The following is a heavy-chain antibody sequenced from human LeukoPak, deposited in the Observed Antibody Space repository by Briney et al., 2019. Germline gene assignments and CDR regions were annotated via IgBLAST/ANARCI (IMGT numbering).Heavy chain of an antibody. J-gene: IGHJ4*02. Sequence: GGSLRLSCAASGFTFSSYEMNWARQAPGKGLEWVSYISSSGSTIYYADSVKGRFTISRDNAKNSLYLQMNSLRAEDTAVYYCASAGFTYYYDSSGYYPPGNWGQGTLVTVSS. CDR2: ISSSGSTI. D-gene: IGHD3-22*01. CDR1: GFTFSSYE. V-gene: IGHV3-48*03. CDR3: ASAGFTYYYDSSGYYPPGN.